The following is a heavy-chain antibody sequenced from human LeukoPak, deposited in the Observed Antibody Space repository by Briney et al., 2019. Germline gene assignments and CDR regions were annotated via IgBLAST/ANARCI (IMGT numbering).Heavy chain of an antibody. D-gene: IGHD6-13*01. Sequence: GGSLRLSCAASGFTFSSYGMHWVRQAPGKGLEWVAFIRYDGSNKYYADSVKGRFTISRDNSKNTLYLQMNSLRAEDTAVYYCAKDLSSSWWHFDYWGQGTLVTVSS. CDR3: AKDLSSSWWHFDY. J-gene: IGHJ4*02. CDR1: GFTFSSYG. CDR2: IRYDGSNK. V-gene: IGHV3-30*02.